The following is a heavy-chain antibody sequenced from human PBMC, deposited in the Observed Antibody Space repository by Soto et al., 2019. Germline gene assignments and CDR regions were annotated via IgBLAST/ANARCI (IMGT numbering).Heavy chain of an antibody. CDR3: ASFYYDSSGYLRFDY. CDR1: GGSVSIGSYY. CDR2: IYYSGST. Sequence: SETLSIACTISGGSVSIGSYYWSWIRQPPGKGLEWIGYIYYSGSTNYNPSLKSRVTISVDTSKNQFSLKLSSVTAADTAVYYCASFYYDSSGYLRFDYWGQGTLVTVSS. J-gene: IGHJ4*02. V-gene: IGHV4-61*01. D-gene: IGHD3-22*01.